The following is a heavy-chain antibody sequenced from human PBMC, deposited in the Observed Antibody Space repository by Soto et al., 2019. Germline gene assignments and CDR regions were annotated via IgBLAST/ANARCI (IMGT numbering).Heavy chain of an antibody. Sequence: QITLKESGPTLVKPTQTLTLTCTFSGFSLSTSGVGVGWIRQPPGKALEWLALIYWDDDKRYSPSLKSRLTITKDTSKNQVVLTMTNMDPVDTATYYCAHSFANIYYDRPYFDYWGQGTLVTVSS. CDR2: IYWDDDK. CDR1: GFSLSTSGVG. J-gene: IGHJ4*02. D-gene: IGHD3-3*01. V-gene: IGHV2-5*02. CDR3: AHSFANIYYDRPYFDY.